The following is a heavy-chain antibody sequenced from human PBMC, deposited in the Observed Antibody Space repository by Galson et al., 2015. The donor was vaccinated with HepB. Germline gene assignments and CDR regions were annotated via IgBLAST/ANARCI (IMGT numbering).Heavy chain of an antibody. V-gene: IGHV3-73*01. CDR2: IRSKANSYAT. CDR1: GFTFSGSA. D-gene: IGHD4-17*01. Sequence: SLRLSCAASGFTFSGSAMHWVRQASGKGLEWVGRIRSKANSYATAYAASVKGRLTISRDDSKNTAYLQMNSLKTEDTAVYYCTRRRDYGDSDKSFDYWGQGTLVTVSS. J-gene: IGHJ4*02. CDR3: TRRRDYGDSDKSFDY.